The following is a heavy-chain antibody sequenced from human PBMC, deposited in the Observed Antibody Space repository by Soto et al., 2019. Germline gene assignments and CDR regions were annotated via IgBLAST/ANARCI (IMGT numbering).Heavy chain of an antibody. CDR3: ARDRAITFGGVILEVPYGMDV. Sequence: GGSLRLSCAASGFTFSSYSMNWARQAPGKGLEWVSSISSSSSYIYYADSVKGRFTISRDNAKNSLYLQMNSLRAEDTAVYYCARDRAITFGGVILEVPYGMDVWGQGTTVTVSS. V-gene: IGHV3-21*01. CDR1: GFTFSSYS. J-gene: IGHJ6*02. CDR2: ISSSSSYI. D-gene: IGHD3-16*01.